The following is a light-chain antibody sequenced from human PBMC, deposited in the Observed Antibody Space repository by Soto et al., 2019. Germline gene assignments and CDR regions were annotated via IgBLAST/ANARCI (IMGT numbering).Light chain of an antibody. CDR2: ANN. CDR3: ATWDDSLNSVV. J-gene: IGLJ3*02. CDR1: TSNIGSNL. Sequence: QSVLTQPPSASGTPGQRVTMSCSGSTSNIGSNLVNWYLQLPGAAPKLLIYANNQRPSGVPDRFSGSKSGTSASLAISGLQSEDEADYYCATWDDSLNSVVFGGGTQLTVL. V-gene: IGLV1-44*01.